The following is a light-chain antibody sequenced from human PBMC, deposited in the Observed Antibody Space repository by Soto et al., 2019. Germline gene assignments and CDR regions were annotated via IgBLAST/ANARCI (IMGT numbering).Light chain of an antibody. J-gene: IGLJ2*01. CDR3: AAWDASLNGVI. CDR1: SSNIGTYT. V-gene: IGLV1-44*01. CDR2: SNN. Sequence: QSVLTQPPSASGTPGHRVTISFSGSSSNIGTYTVNWYQQVPGTAPKLLIYSNNQRPSGVPDRFSGSKSGTSASLAISGLQSEDEAGYYCAAWDASLNGVIFGGGTKVTVL.